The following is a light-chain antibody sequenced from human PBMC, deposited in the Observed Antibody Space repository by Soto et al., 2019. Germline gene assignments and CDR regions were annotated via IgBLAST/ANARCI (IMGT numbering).Light chain of an antibody. CDR1: QSISRN. CDR2: GAT. J-gene: IGKJ5*01. V-gene: IGKV1-39*01. CDR3: QQSDSIPIT. Sequence: EIQMTQSPSSLSASVGDRVTITCRASQSISRNLNWYQQKPGKAPNLLMYGATNLQSGVPSRFSGGGSGTDFTLAISSLQREDFAIYYCQQSDSIPITFGQGTRLQV.